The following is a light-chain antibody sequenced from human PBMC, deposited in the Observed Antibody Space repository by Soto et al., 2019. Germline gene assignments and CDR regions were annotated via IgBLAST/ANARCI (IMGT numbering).Light chain of an antibody. CDR2: EVS. CDR3: SSYAGSNNYV. CDR1: SSDVGAYNY. Sequence: QSALTQPPSASGSPGQSVTISCTGTSSDVGAYNYLSWYQQHPGKAPKLMIYEVSKRPSGVPDRFSGSKSGNTASLTVSGLEADDEAYYYCSSYAGSNNYVFGTGTKLTVL. V-gene: IGLV2-8*01. J-gene: IGLJ1*01.